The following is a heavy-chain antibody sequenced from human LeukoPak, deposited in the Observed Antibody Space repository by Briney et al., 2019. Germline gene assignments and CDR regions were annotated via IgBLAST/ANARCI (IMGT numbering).Heavy chain of an antibody. Sequence: GGSLRLSCAVSGFTVSGNYMSWVRQAPGKGLEWVSLIYSGGTTYYADSVKGRFTISRDNSKNTLYLQMNSLRAEDTAVYYCARAHRGYSAYTPAYWGQGTLVTVSS. D-gene: IGHD5-12*01. CDR3: ARAHRGYSAYTPAY. CDR2: IYSGGTT. J-gene: IGHJ4*02. V-gene: IGHV3-53*01. CDR1: GFTVSGNY.